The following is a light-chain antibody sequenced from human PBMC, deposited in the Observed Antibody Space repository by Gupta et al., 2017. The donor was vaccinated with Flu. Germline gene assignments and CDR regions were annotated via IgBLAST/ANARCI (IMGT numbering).Light chain of an antibody. J-gene: IGKJ1*01. CDR3: QRNDSLWT. CDR1: QSISNW. V-gene: IGKV1-5*03. CDR2: EAS. Sequence: DIQMTQSPSTLSASVGDRVTITCRASQSISNWLAWYQQKPGQGPKLLIYEASRGESGGPSRFSGSGYGKEFTLTSSSRQNDDGAVYYGQRNDSLWTFGQGTKVEIK.